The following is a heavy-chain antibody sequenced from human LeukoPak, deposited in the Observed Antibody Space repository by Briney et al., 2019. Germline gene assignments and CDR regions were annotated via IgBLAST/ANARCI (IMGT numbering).Heavy chain of an antibody. V-gene: IGHV3-30*18. J-gene: IGHJ2*01. Sequence: GGSLRLSCAASGFTSRNYVIHWVRQAPGKGLEWVAVTSSDLNVKLYADSVKGRFTISRDNSKNTLYLQKNSLRADDTAIYYCAKSMTLQWRGFFDLWGRGTHVTVSS. CDR2: TSSDLNVK. D-gene: IGHD6-19*01. CDR3: AKSMTLQWRGFFDL. CDR1: GFTSRNYV.